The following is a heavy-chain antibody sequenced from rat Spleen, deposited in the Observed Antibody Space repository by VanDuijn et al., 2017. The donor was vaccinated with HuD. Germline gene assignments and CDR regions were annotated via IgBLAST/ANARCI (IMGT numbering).Heavy chain of an antibody. J-gene: IGHJ2*01. D-gene: IGHD1-12*02. V-gene: IGHV5-7*01. Sequence: EVQLVESGGGLVQPGRSLKLSCAASGFTFSDYNMAWVRQAPKKGLEWVATISYDGSSTYYRDSVKGRFTISRDNAKSTLYLQMDSLRSEDTATYYCARLLYYYDGSYYYYFDYWGQGVMVTVSS. CDR1: GFTFSDYN. CDR3: ARLLYYYDGSYYYYFDY. CDR2: ISYDGSST.